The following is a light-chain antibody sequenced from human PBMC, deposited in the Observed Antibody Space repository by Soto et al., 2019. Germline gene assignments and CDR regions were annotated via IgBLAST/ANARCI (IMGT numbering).Light chain of an antibody. CDR1: QSVSSSY. J-gene: IGKJ2*01. V-gene: IGKV3-20*01. CDR3: QQYGSSPRYT. Sequence: EIVLTQSPGTLSLSPGERATLSCMASQSVSSSYLAWDQQKPGQAPRLLIYGASSRATGIPDRFSGSGSGTDFTLTISRLEPEDFAVYYCQQYGSSPRYTFGQGTKLEIK. CDR2: GAS.